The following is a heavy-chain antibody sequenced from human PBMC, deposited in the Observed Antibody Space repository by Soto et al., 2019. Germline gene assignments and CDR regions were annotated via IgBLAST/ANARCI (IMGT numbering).Heavy chain of an antibody. Sequence: EVQLVESGGGLVQPGGSLRLSCAASGFSFSDHYVDWVRQAPGKGLEWVGRTRNKANSYTTEYAASVKGRFTISRDHAKDSLYLQVNCLKTEDTAVYYGLRASDSSGWYSDSRGQGTLVAVSS. J-gene: IGHJ4*02. D-gene: IGHD6-19*01. CDR3: LRASDSSGWYSDS. V-gene: IGHV3-72*01. CDR2: TRNKANSYTT. CDR1: GFSFSDHY.